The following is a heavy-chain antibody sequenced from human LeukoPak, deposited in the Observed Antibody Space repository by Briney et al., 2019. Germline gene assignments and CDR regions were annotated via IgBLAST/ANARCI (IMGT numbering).Heavy chain of an antibody. V-gene: IGHV1-46*01. CDR3: ARGGYYYDSSGYYLSGY. Sequence: ASVKVSCKASGGTFSSYTISWVRQAPGQGLEWMGIINPSGGSTSYAQKFQSRVTMTRDTSTSTVYMELSSLRSEDTAVYYCARGGYYYDSSGYYLSGYWGQGTLVTVSS. CDR1: GGTFSSYT. D-gene: IGHD3-22*01. CDR2: INPSGGST. J-gene: IGHJ4*02.